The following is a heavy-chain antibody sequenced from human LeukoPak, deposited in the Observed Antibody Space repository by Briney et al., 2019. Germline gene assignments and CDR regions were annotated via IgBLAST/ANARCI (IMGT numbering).Heavy chain of an antibody. CDR1: GGSISGSSYY. CDR2: IYYSGST. J-gene: IGHJ4*02. V-gene: IGHV4-39*07. D-gene: IGHD6-19*01. CDR3: ARDRTHWLASDY. Sequence: PSETLSLTCTVSGGSISGSSYYWGWIRQPPGKGLEWIGSIYYSGSTYYNPSLKSRVTISVDTSKNQFSLKLSSVTAADTAVYYCARDRTHWLASDYWGQGTLVTVSS.